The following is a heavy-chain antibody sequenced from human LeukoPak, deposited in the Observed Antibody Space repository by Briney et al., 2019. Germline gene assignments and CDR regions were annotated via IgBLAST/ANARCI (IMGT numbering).Heavy chain of an antibody. CDR1: GFTFSNYW. CDR3: TRGFGSGSSVPFEY. Sequence: PGGPLRLSCATSGFTFSNYWMHWVRQAPGKGLVWVSRIESDGSSADYADSVKGRFTISRDNAKNTLYLQMNSLRAEDTAVYYCTRGFGSGSSVPFEYWGQGTLVTVSS. J-gene: IGHJ4*02. CDR2: IESDGSSA. V-gene: IGHV3-74*01. D-gene: IGHD3-10*01.